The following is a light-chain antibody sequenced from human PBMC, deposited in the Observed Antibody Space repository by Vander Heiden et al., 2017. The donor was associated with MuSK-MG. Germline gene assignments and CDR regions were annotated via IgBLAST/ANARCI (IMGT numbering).Light chain of an antibody. Sequence: QPVLTQPPSEHAAPGQRVTISCTGSSSNIGAGYDVHWYQQLPGTAPKLLIYCNSNRPSGVPDRFSGSKSGTSASPAITGLQAEDEADYYCQSYDSSLSGSVVFGGGTKLTVL. V-gene: IGLV1-40*01. J-gene: IGLJ2*01. CDR2: CNS. CDR1: SSNIGAGYD. CDR3: QSYDSSLSGSVV.